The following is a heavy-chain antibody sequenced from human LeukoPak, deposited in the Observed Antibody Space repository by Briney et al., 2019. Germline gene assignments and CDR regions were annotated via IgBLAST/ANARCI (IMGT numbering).Heavy chain of an antibody. D-gene: IGHD3-10*01. V-gene: IGHV3-23*01. CDR3: AKASGFDNWFDP. J-gene: IGHJ5*02. Sequence: GGSLRLSCAASGFTFSSYAMSWVRQAPGKGLEWVSAISGSGGGTYYADSVKGRFTISRDNSKNTLYLQMNSLRAEDTAVYYCAKASGFDNWFDPWGQGTLVTVSS. CDR2: ISGSGGGT. CDR1: GFTFSSYA.